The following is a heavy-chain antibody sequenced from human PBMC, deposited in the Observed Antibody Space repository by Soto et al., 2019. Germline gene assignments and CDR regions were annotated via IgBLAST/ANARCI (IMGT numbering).Heavy chain of an antibody. CDR2: IYSSGDT. CDR1: GFSVSDNY. V-gene: IGHV3-66*01. CDR3: ARAPGYGRAVSFDP. Sequence: EVQLVESGGGLVQPGGSLRLSCAASGFSVSDNYMSWVRQAPGKGLEWISVIYSSGDTYYADSVKGRLTIPRDNFRNTLDLQINYLRVEDTAIYYCARAPGYGRAVSFDPWGQGIPVTVSS. J-gene: IGHJ5*02. D-gene: IGHD1-26*01.